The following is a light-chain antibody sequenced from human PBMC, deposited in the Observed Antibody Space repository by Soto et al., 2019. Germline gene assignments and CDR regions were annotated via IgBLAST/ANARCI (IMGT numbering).Light chain of an antibody. V-gene: IGLV1-36*01. CDR2: YDD. CDR3: AAWDDSLNTYV. Sequence: QSVLTQPPSVSEAPRQRVTISCTGSTSSIGNNAVHWFQQFPGKAPKLLVYYDDLVPSGVSARFSGSKSGTSASLAISGLQSEDEAYYYCAAWDDSLNTYVFGPGTKAPS. CDR1: TSSIGNNA. J-gene: IGLJ1*01.